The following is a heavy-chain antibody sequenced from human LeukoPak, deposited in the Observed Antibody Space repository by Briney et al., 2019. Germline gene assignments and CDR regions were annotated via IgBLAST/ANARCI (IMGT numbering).Heavy chain of an antibody. CDR2: ISNGGST. CDR1: GGSISTYY. CDR3: VVLQPNTGEWAFDI. Sequence: SETLSLTCTVSGGSISTYYWSWIRQPPGEGLEWIGYISNGGSTNYNPSLKSRVTISVDTSKNQLSLKLSSVTAADTAVYHCVVLQPNTGEWAFDIWGQGTMVSVSS. D-gene: IGHD2-8*02. J-gene: IGHJ3*02. V-gene: IGHV4-59*01.